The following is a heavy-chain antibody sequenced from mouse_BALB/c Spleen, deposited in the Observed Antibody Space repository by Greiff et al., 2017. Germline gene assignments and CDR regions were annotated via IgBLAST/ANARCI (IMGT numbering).Heavy chain of an antibody. CDR2: IYPSDSYT. Sequence: VQLQQPGAELVRPGASVKLSCKASGYTFTSYWINWVKQRPGQGLEWIGNIYPSDSYTNYNQKFKDKATLTVDKSSSTAYKQLSSPTSEDSAVYYCTRCGNYFDYWGQGTTLTVSS. D-gene: IGHD1-1*02. CDR3: TRCGNYFDY. V-gene: IGHV1-69*02. J-gene: IGHJ2*01. CDR1: GYTFTSYW.